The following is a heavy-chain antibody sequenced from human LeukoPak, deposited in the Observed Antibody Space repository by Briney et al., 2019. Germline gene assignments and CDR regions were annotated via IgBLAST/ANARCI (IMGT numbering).Heavy chain of an antibody. J-gene: IGHJ4*02. CDR1: GYTFTSYY. CDR3: ARPSDSSGYYYNY. Sequence: ASVTVSCKASGYTFTSYYMHWVRQAPGPGLEWMGIINARGGRTSCAQKCQGRVTMTRDTSTSSVYMELSSLRSEDTAVYYCARPSDSSGYYYNYWGQGTLVTVSS. V-gene: IGHV1-46*01. D-gene: IGHD3-22*01. CDR2: INARGGRT.